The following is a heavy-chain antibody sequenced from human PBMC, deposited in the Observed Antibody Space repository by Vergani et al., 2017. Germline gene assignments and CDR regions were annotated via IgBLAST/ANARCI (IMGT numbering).Heavy chain of an antibody. J-gene: IGHJ4*02. V-gene: IGHV4-61*02. CDR3: ARQAYTYDSHF. Sequence: QVQLQESGPGLVKPSQTLFLTCTVSVDSVRLPHYSWSWIRQSAGKGLEWIGQVYTAGGIDYNPSLKSRVTLSLDKSRSQFSLKLTSVTAADSAMYYCARQAYTYDSHFWGQGILVTVSS. CDR2: VYTAGGI. CDR1: VDSVRLPHYS. D-gene: IGHD3-22*01.